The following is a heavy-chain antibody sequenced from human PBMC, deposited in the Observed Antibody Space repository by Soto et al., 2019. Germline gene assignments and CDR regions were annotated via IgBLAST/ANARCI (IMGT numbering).Heavy chain of an antibody. Sequence: ASVKVSCKASGYTFTGCYVHWVRQAPGQGLEWMGWINPNSGDTYLAQRFQGRVTMNRDTSIGTAYMELRGLTSDDTAEYYCAKGGAIVAAGTRVYIYNAMEVWGQGTTVSVSS. V-gene: IGHV1-2*02. CDR2: INPNSGDT. D-gene: IGHD1-26*01. CDR3: AKGGAIVAAGTRVYIYNAMEV. J-gene: IGHJ6*01. CDR1: GYTFTGCY.